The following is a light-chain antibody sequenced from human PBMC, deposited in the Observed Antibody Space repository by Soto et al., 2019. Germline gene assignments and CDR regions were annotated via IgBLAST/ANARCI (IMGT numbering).Light chain of an antibody. CDR1: QSILYSSNNKNY. CDR3: QQYFSTPNT. J-gene: IGKJ2*01. V-gene: IGKV4-1*01. CDR2: WAS. Sequence: DIVMTQSPDSLAVSLGERATINCKSCQSILYSSNNKNYLAWYQQKPGQPPKLLIYWASTRESGVPDRFSGSGSGTEFTLTISSLQAEDVAVYYCQQYFSTPNTFGQGTKLEIK.